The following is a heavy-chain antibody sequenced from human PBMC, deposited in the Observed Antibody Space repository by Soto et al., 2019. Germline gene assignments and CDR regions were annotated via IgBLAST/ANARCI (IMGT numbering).Heavy chain of an antibody. CDR2: INAGSGNT. D-gene: IGHD4-4*01. CDR3: ARDRYSNFDY. Sequence: RQAPGQRLEWMGWINAGSGNTKYSQKFQGRVTITRDTSASTAYMELSSLRSEDTAVYYCARDRYSNFDYWGQGTLVTVSS. J-gene: IGHJ4*02. V-gene: IGHV1-3*01.